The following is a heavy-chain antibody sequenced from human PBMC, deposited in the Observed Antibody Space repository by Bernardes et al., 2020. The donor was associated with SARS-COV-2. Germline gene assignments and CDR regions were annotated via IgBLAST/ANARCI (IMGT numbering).Heavy chain of an antibody. V-gene: IGHV3-9*01. CDR1: GFTFDDYA. J-gene: IGHJ4*02. CDR2: ISWNSGSI. D-gene: IGHD3-22*01. Sequence: GGSLRLSCAASGFTFDDYAMHWVRQAPGKGLEWVSGISWNSGSIGYADAVKGRFTISRDNAKNSLYLQMNSLRAEDTALYYCAKWLGTDYYDSSGAFDYWSQIALVTVS. CDR3: AKWLGTDYYDSSGAFDY.